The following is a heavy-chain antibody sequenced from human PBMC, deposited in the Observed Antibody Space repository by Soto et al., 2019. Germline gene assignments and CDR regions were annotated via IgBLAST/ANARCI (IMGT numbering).Heavy chain of an antibody. J-gene: IGHJ4*01. Sequence: QVQLVQSGAEVKKPGASVKVSCKASGYIFPDYYVHWVRQAPGEGLEWMGRINSNGGGTNYAQKFEGWVTMTTDTSISTAYMELSRLNFDDTAVYYCVRGEQLVHFDSWGQGTLVTVSS. V-gene: IGHV1-2*04. CDR3: VRGEQLVHFDS. CDR2: INSNGGGT. CDR1: GYIFPDYY. D-gene: IGHD6-6*01.